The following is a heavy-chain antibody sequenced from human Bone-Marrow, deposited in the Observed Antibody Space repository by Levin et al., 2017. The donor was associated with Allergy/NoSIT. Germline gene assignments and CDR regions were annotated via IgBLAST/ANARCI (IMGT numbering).Heavy chain of an antibody. Sequence: PGGSLRLSCVASGFTFSNFGLTWVRQAPGKGLEWVSAITGTDGRAFYADSLEGRFTISRDNSKNTLYLQMNSLRAEDTAVYYCAKFGAFDVWGQGTMVTVSS. CDR1: GFTFSNFG. V-gene: IGHV3-23*01. J-gene: IGHJ3*01. CDR2: ITGTDGRA. CDR3: AKFGAFDV. D-gene: IGHD3-10*01.